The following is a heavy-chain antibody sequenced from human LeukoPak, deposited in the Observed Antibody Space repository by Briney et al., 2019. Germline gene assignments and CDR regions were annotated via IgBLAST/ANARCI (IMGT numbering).Heavy chain of an antibody. Sequence: SETLSLTCTVSGGSISSYYWSWIRRPPGKGLEWIGYIYYSGSTNYNPSLKSRVTISVDTSKNQFSLKLSSVTAADTAVYYCARQLPNLYYDSSGNFDYWGQGTLVTVSS. CDR3: ARQLPNLYYDSSGNFDY. J-gene: IGHJ4*02. CDR1: GGSISSYY. CDR2: IYYSGST. V-gene: IGHV4-59*08. D-gene: IGHD3-22*01.